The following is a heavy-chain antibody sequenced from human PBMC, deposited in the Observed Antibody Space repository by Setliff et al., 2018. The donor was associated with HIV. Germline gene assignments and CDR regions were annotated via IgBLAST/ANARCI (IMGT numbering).Heavy chain of an antibody. J-gene: IGHJ4*02. V-gene: IGHV4-39*07. CDR1: GGSISSSSYY. CDR2: MYYSGST. D-gene: IGHD6-19*01. CDR3: ARGVRDNSGWSSYYFDY. Sequence: SETLSLTCTVSGGSISSSSYYWGWVRQPPGKGLEWIGSMYYSGSTYYTPSLKSRITISLDTSKNQFSLRLTSVTAADTAVYYCARGVRDNSGWSSYYFDYWGQGTLVTVSS.